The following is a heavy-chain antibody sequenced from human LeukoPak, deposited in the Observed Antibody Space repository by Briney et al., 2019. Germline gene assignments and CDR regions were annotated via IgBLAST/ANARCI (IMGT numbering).Heavy chain of an antibody. V-gene: IGHV3-30-3*01. J-gene: IGHJ4*02. D-gene: IGHD2-15*01. Sequence: GGSLRLSCAASGFTFSSYAMHWVRQAPGKGLEWVAVISYDGSNKYYADSVKGRFTISRDNSENTLYLQMNSLRAEDTAVYYCASGGRYCSGGSCPVGYFDYWGQGTLVTVSS. CDR2: ISYDGSNK. CDR1: GFTFSSYA. CDR3: ASGGRYCSGGSCPVGYFDY.